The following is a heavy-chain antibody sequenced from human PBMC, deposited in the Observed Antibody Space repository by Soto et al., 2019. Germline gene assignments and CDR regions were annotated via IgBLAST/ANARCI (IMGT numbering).Heavy chain of an antibody. V-gene: IGHV3-15*01. Sequence: EVQLVESGEGLVKPGGSLRLSCAASGFTFSNAWMSWVRQAPGKGLEWVGRIKSKTDGGTTDYAAPVKGRFTISRDDSKNTLYLQMNSLKTEDTAVYYCTTDMWERYGYFDWLSLDAFDIWGQGTMVTVSS. CDR3: TTDMWERYGYFDWLSLDAFDI. D-gene: IGHD3-9*01. CDR1: GFTFSNAW. J-gene: IGHJ3*02. CDR2: IKSKTDGGTT.